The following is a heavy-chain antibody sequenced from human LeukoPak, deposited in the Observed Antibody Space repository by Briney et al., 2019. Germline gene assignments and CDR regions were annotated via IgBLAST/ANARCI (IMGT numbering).Heavy chain of an antibody. CDR2: IYYSGST. CDR1: GGSISSSSYY. Sequence: SETLSLTCTVSGGSISSSSYYWGWIRQPPGKGLVWIGSIYYSGSTYYNPSLKSRVTISVDTSKNQFSLKLSSVTAADTAVYYCARIAVAEGFDPWGQGTLVTVSS. D-gene: IGHD6-19*01. CDR3: ARIAVAEGFDP. V-gene: IGHV4-39*07. J-gene: IGHJ5*02.